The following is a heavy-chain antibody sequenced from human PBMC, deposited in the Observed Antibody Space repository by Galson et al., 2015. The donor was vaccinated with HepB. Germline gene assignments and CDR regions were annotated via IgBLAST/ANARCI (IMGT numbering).Heavy chain of an antibody. D-gene: IGHD3-16*02. Sequence: SVKVSCKASGFTFTSSAVQWVRQAPGQGLEWMGWISAYNGNTNYAQKLQGRVTMTTDTSTSTAYMELRSLRSDDTAVYYCARDRHDYIWGSYRYTVFDYWGQGTLVTVSS. CDR3: ARDRHDYIWGSYRYTVFDY. CDR1: GFTFTSSA. J-gene: IGHJ4*02. CDR2: ISAYNGNT. V-gene: IGHV1-18*01.